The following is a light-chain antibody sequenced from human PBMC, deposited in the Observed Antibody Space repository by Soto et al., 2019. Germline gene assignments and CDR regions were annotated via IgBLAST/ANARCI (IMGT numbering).Light chain of an antibody. CDR2: DAS. J-gene: IGKJ1*01. Sequence: DIQLTQSPALLSASVGDRVTITCRASRDIDSYLAWYQLKPGKGPKVLIYDASTLQSGAPSRFSGSGSGTEFTLTISSLQPEDFATYYCQQLNIYPQTFGQGTKVEIK. CDR3: QQLNIYPQT. CDR1: RDIDSY. V-gene: IGKV1-9*01.